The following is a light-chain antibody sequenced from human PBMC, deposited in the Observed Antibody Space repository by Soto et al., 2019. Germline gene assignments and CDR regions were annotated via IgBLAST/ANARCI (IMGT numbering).Light chain of an antibody. CDR1: QGISSY. Sequence: IQLTQSPSSLSASVGDRVTITCRASQGISSYLAWYQQKPGRVPKVLIYAASTLQSGVPSRFSGSGSGTDFTLTISSLQPEDVATYYCQKYNSAPLTFGGGTKV. CDR3: QKYNSAPLT. V-gene: IGKV1-27*01. CDR2: AAS. J-gene: IGKJ4*01.